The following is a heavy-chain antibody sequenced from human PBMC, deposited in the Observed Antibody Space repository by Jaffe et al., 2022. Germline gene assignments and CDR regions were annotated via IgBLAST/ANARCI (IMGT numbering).Heavy chain of an antibody. CDR2: ISWDGGST. D-gene: IGHD3-10*01. V-gene: IGHV3-43D*04. J-gene: IGHJ4*02. CDR1: GFTFDDYA. Sequence: EVQLVESGGVVVQPGGSLRLSCAASGFTFDDYAMHWVRQAPGKGLEWVSLISWDGGSTYYADSVKGRFTISRDNSKNSLYLQMNSLRAEDTALYYCAKANDPRGSGSYYHFDYWGQGTLVTVSS. CDR3: AKANDPRGSGSYYHFDY.